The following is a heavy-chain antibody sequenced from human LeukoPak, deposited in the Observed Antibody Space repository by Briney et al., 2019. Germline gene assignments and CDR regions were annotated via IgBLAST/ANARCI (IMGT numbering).Heavy chain of an antibody. J-gene: IGHJ3*02. CDR1: GYTFTSYY. CDR3: ARNYGSGADAFDI. D-gene: IGHD3-10*01. CDR2: INPNSGGT. V-gene: IGHV1-2*02. Sequence: ASVKVSCKASGYTFTSYYMHWVRQAPGQGLEWMGWINPNSGGTNYAQKFQGRVTMTRDTSISTAYMELSRLRSDDTAVYYCARNYGSGADAFDIWGQGTMVTVSS.